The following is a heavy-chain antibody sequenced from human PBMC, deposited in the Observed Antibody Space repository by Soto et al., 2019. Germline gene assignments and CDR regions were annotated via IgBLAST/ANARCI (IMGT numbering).Heavy chain of an antibody. D-gene: IGHD2-8*01. CDR1: GFTFSSYG. CDR3: AKCNGDIYYYYAMDV. J-gene: IGHJ6*02. Sequence: QVQLVESGGGVVQPGRSLRLSCAASGFTFSSYGMHWVRQAPGKGLEWVAVISYDGSNKYYADSVKGRFTISSDNSKNTLYLQMNSLRAEDTAVYYCAKCNGDIYYYYAMDVWGQGTTVTVSS. CDR2: ISYDGSNK. V-gene: IGHV3-30*18.